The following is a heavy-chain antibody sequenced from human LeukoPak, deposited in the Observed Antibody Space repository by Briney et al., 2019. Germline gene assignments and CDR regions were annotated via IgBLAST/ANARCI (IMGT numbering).Heavy chain of an antibody. CDR2: IYGSGST. Sequence: PSETLSLTCTVSGDSISRYYWSWIRQPAGQGLEWIGLIYGSGSTNYNPSLKSRVTMSVDRSKNQFYLKLTSVTAADTAIYYCARASFGWLRPYDMDVWGQGTTVTVSS. CDR3: ARASFGWLRPYDMDV. D-gene: IGHD5-12*01. CDR1: GDSISRYY. J-gene: IGHJ6*03. V-gene: IGHV4-4*07.